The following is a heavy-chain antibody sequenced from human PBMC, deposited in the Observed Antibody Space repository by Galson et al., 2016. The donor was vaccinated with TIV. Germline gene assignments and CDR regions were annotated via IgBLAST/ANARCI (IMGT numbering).Heavy chain of an antibody. V-gene: IGHV5-51*01. J-gene: IGHJ6*02. Sequence: QSGAEVKKPGESLKISCTGSGYNFTRFYIAWVRQMPGKGLEWMATFYPGDSDTRYSPSFRGQVTIAADKSTNPAYLQCGGLKASDTAIYYCARLNDDICGPRKGAYGLDVWGQGTTVTVSS. CDR1: GYNFTRFY. D-gene: IGHD1-1*01. CDR3: ARLNDDICGPRKGAYGLDV. CDR2: FYPGDSDT.